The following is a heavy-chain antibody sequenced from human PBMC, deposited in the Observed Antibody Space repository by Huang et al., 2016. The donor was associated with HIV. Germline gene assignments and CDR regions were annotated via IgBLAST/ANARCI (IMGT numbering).Heavy chain of an antibody. J-gene: IGHJ4*02. D-gene: IGHD6-13*01. CDR1: GFSLTSSGVA. V-gene: IGHV2-5*02. CDR2: IYWDNEE. CDR3: VHRLRYGKWYVDY. Sequence: QITLKESGPTLVKPTQTLTLTCTFSGFSLTSSGVAVGWIRPPPGKALEWLALIYWDNEERFSPSLKTRLTITKDTTKNEVVLTMTNMDPVDTATYYYVHRLRYGKWYVDYWGQGVLVTVSS.